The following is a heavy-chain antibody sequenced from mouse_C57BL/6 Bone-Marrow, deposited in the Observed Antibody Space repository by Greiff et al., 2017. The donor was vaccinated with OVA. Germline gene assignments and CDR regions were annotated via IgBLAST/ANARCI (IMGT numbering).Heavy chain of an antibody. D-gene: IGHD1-1*01. CDR2: IYPGNSDT. CDR3: TRFTTVVEAMDY. CDR1: GYTFTSYW. J-gene: IGHJ4*01. Sequence: EVQLQQSGTVLARPGASVKMSCKTSGYTFTSYWMHWVKQRPGQGLEWIGAIYPGNSDTSYNQKFKGKAKLTAVTSASTAYMELSSLTNEDSAVYYCTRFTTVVEAMDYWGQGTSVTVSS. V-gene: IGHV1-5*01.